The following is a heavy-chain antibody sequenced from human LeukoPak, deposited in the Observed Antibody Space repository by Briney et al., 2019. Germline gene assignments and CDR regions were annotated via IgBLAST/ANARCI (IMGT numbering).Heavy chain of an antibody. V-gene: IGHV3-30*02. CDR1: GFTLGSYG. D-gene: IGHD2-21*02. J-gene: IGHJ4*02. Sequence: GGSLRLSCATSGFTLGSYGVHWVRQAPGKGLEWVAFTRHDANDKYYEESVRGRFTISRDNSKNTVYLQMNSLRVEDTAIYYCAKINGDWSLLDYWGQGTLVTVSS. CDR2: TRHDANDK. CDR3: AKINGDWSLLDY.